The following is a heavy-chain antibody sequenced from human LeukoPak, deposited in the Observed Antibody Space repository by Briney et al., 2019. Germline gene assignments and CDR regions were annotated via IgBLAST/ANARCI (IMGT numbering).Heavy chain of an antibody. D-gene: IGHD3-22*01. CDR1: GGSISSGGYY. CDR3: ARAPGQRITMIVVPHFDY. CDR2: IYYSGST. J-gene: IGHJ4*02. V-gene: IGHV4-31*03. Sequence: SETLSLTCTVSGGSISSGGYYWSWIRQHPGKGLEWIGYIYYSGSTYYNPSLKSRVTISVDTSKNQFSLKLSSVTAADTAVYYCARAPGQRITMIVVPHFDYWGQGTLVTVSS.